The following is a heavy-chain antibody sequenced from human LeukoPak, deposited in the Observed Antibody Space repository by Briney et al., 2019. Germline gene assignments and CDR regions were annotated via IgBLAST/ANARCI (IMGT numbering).Heavy chain of an antibody. V-gene: IGHV1-2*02. CDR2: INPNSGGT. CDR1: GYTFTAYY. CDR3: ASGGYNYDSSGYLNY. Sequence: ASVKVSCKASGYTFTAYYIHWLRQAPGQGLEWMGWINPNSGGTNYAQKFQGRVTMTRDTSISTAYMELSRLRSDDTAVYYCASGGYNYDSSGYLNYWGQGTLVTVSS. J-gene: IGHJ4*02. D-gene: IGHD3-22*01.